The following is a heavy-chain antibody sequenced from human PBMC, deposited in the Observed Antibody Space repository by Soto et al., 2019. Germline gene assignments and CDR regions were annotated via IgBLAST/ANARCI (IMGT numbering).Heavy chain of an antibody. J-gene: IGHJ1*01. CDR1: GFTFSSYA. CDR3: AKGVPGIAVAGTGYFQH. D-gene: IGHD6-19*01. CDR2: ISGSGDST. V-gene: IGHV3-23*01. Sequence: GGSLRLSCAASGFTFSSYAMSWVHQAPGKGLERVSGISGSGDSTYYADSVKGRFTISRDNSKNTLYLQMNSLRAEDTAVYYCAKGVPGIAVAGTGYFQHWGQGTLVTVSS.